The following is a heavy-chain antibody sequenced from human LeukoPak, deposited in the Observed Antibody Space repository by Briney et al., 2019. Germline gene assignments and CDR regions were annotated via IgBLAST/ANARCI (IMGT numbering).Heavy chain of an antibody. CDR1: GFTFSNYW. CDR2: INDDGSAT. Sequence: PGGSLRLSCAASGFTFSNYWVHWVRQVPGKGLVWVSRINDDGSATFYADSVKGRFTISRDNAKNTLFLQINGLRAEDTAVYYCAREILAPGKTHDYWGQGTLVTVSS. CDR3: AREILAPGKTHDY. V-gene: IGHV3-74*01. J-gene: IGHJ4*02.